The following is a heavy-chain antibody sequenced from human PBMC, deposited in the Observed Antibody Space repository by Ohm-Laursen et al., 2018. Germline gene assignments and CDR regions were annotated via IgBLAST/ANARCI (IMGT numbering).Heavy chain of an antibody. V-gene: IGHV3-23*01. CDR2: ISGSGGST. D-gene: IGHD7-27*01. CDR1: GFTLSSYA. J-gene: IGHJ5*02. CDR3: AKDLGPVWFDP. Sequence: SLRLSCAASGFTLSSYAMNWVRQAPGKGLEWVSAISGSGGSTYYADSVKGRFTISRDNSKNTLYLQMNSLRAEDTAVYYCAKDLGPVWFDPWGQGTLVTVSS.